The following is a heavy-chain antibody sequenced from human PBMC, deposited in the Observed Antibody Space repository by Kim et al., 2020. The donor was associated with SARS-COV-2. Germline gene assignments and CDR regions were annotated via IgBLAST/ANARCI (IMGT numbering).Heavy chain of an antibody. Sequence: SETLSLTCTVSGGSISSSSYYWGWIRQPPGKGLEWIGSLYYSRSTYYNPSLKSRVTISVDTSKNQFSLKLSSVTAADTAVYYCARESYYYDSSGYSEYFQHWGQSTPVTASS. V-gene: IGHV4-39*02. CDR3: ARESYYYDSSGYSEYFQH. D-gene: IGHD3-22*01. CDR2: LYYSRST. CDR1: GGSISSSSYY. J-gene: IGHJ1*01.